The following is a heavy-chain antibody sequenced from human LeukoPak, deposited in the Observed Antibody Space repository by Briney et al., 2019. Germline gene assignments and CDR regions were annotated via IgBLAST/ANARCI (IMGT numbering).Heavy chain of an antibody. Sequence: SVKVSCKASGYTFTSYGISWVRQAPGQGLEWMGWISAYNGNTNYAQKLQGRVSMTTDTSTTTAYMELSSLRSEDTAVYYCARPLSIYDNWFDPWGQGTLVTVSS. V-gene: IGHV1-18*01. D-gene: IGHD2/OR15-2a*01. CDR2: ISAYNGNT. CDR1: GYTFTSYG. J-gene: IGHJ5*02. CDR3: ARPLSIYDNWFDP.